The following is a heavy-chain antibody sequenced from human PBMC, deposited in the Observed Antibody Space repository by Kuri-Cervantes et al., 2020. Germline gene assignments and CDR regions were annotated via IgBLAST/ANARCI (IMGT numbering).Heavy chain of an antibody. Sequence: SVKVSCKASGGTLSSYAISWVRQAPGQGLEWMGGIIPIFGTANYAQKFQGRVTITADKSTSTAYMELSSLRSEDTAAYYCARGEGVDTAMAYYFDYWGQGTLVTVSS. V-gene: IGHV1-69*06. J-gene: IGHJ4*02. D-gene: IGHD5-18*01. CDR3: ARGEGVDTAMAYYFDY. CDR1: GGTLSSYA. CDR2: IIPIFGTA.